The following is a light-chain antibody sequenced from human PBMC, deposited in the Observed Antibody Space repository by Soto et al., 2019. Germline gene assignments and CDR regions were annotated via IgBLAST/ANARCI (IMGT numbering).Light chain of an antibody. CDR3: QKYNSFPLT. CDR1: LGIGKF. Sequence: DNQMTQSPSSLSASVGDSVTITCRASLGIGKFLAWYQQKPGKVPKLLIYGASTLQSGVPSRFSGRGSVTDFTLTISSLQPEDVATYYCQKYNSFPLTFGQGTKVDIK. CDR2: GAS. J-gene: IGKJ1*01. V-gene: IGKV1-27*01.